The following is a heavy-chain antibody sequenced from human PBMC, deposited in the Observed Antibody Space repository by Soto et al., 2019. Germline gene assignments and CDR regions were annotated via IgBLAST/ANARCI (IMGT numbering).Heavy chain of an antibody. CDR2: ISVSGGNT. CDR3: AKSGLNSPLYF. CDR1: GFSFSSYA. V-gene: IGHV3-23*01. Sequence: EVQLLESGGGLVQSGGSLRLSCAASGFSFSSYAMTWVRQAPGKGLNWVSGISVSGGNTYNANSVKGRFTISRDNAKNTLYLQMNSLTADDTATYYGAKSGLNSPLYFWGRGTLVTVSS. J-gene: IGHJ4*02. D-gene: IGHD3-10*01.